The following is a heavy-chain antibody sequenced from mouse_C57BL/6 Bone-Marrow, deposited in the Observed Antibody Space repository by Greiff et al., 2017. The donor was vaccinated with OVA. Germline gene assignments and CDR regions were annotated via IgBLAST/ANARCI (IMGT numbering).Heavy chain of an antibody. CDR2: INPNNGGT. J-gene: IGHJ2*01. Sequence: EVQLQQSGPELVKPGASVKIPCKASGYTFTDYNMDWVKQSHGKSLEWIGDINPNNGGTIYNQKFKGTATLTVDKSSSTAYMELRSLASEDTAVYYCARGGCLRNFPFDDWGQGTTLTVSA. V-gene: IGHV1-18*01. D-gene: IGHD2-2*01. CDR3: ARGGCLRNFPFDD. CDR1: GYTFTDYN.